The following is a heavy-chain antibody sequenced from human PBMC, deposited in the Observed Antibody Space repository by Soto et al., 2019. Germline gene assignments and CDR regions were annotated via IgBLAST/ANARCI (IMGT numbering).Heavy chain of an antibody. CDR3: ARPPNYYDSRGYYGY. D-gene: IGHD3-22*01. CDR2: ISSSSSYI. V-gene: IGHV3-21*01. CDR1: GFTFSSYS. Sequence: EVQLVESGGGLVKPGGSLRLSCAASGFTFSSYSMNWVRQAPGKGLEWVSSISSSSSYIYYADSVKGRFTISRDNAKNSLYLQMNRRRADDTAVYYCARPPNYYDSRGYYGYWGQGTLVTVSS. J-gene: IGHJ4*02.